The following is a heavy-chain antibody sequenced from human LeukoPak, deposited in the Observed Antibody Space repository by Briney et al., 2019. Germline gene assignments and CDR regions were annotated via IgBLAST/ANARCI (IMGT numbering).Heavy chain of an antibody. Sequence: GASVKVSCKASGGTFSSYGISWVRQAPGQGLEWMGGIIPIFGTANYAQKFQGRVTITADESTSTAYMELSSLRSEDTAVYYCARARGGYNLRSHAFDIWGQGTMVTVSS. CDR2: IIPIFGTA. J-gene: IGHJ3*02. D-gene: IGHD5-24*01. V-gene: IGHV1-69*13. CDR3: ARARGGYNLRSHAFDI. CDR1: GGTFSSYG.